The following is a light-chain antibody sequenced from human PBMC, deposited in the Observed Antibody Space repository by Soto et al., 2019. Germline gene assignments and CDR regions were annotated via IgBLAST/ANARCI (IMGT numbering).Light chain of an antibody. CDR1: QTISNW. CDR3: QQYKSYSPRT. V-gene: IGKV1-5*01. Sequence: DIQLTHSPSTLSASVGDSVTITCRASQTISNWLDWYQQRPGKAPQLLISDASRLESGVPSRFSGSGSGTEFTLTISSLQPDDYATYYCQQYKSYSPRTFGQGTKVEIK. CDR2: DAS. J-gene: IGKJ1*01.